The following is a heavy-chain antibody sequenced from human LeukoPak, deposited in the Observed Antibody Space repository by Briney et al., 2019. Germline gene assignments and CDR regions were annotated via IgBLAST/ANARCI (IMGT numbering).Heavy chain of an antibody. CDR1: GGSISSGGYS. V-gene: IGHV4-30-2*01. J-gene: IGHJ3*02. CDR2: IYHSGST. CDR3: ARHRDGYNSDAFDI. D-gene: IGHD5-24*01. Sequence: SETLSLTCAVSGGSISSGGYSWSWIRQPPGKGLEWIGYIYHSGSTYYNPSLKSRVTISVDRSKNQFSLKLSSVTAADTAVYYCARHRDGYNSDAFDIWGQGTMVTVSS.